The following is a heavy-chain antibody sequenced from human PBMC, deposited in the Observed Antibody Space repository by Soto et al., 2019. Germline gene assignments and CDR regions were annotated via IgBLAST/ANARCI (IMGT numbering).Heavy chain of an antibody. CDR1: GDSVSSNSAA. D-gene: IGHD4-17*01. CDR2: TYYRSKWYN. Sequence: SQTLSLTCAISGDSVSSNSAAWNWIRQSPSRGLEWLGRTYYRSKWYNDYAVSVKSRITINPDTSKNQFSLQLNSVTPEDTAVYYCAREHDYGDYAATYHWFDPWRQGTPVPVSS. V-gene: IGHV6-1*01. CDR3: AREHDYGDYAATYHWFDP. J-gene: IGHJ5*02.